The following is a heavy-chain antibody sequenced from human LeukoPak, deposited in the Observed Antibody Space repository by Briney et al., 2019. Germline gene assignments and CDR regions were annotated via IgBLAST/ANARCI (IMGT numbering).Heavy chain of an antibody. V-gene: IGHV1-18*01. Sequence: ASVKVSCKASGYTFTSYGISWVRRAPGQGLEWMGWISAYNGNTNYAQKLQGRVTMTTDTSTSTAYMELRSLRSDDTAVYYCASTTPNSSAGYYYYYMDVWGKGTTVTVSS. CDR1: GYTFTSYG. J-gene: IGHJ6*03. CDR3: ASTTPNSSAGYYYYYMDV. CDR2: ISAYNGNT. D-gene: IGHD1-14*01.